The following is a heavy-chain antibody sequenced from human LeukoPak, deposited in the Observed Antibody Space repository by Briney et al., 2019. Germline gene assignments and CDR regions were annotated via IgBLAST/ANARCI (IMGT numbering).Heavy chain of an antibody. D-gene: IGHD3-16*01. CDR2: IYYTGTT. CDR1: GDSISNSNYF. CDR3: VRRDQYVSADY. Sequence: SETLSLTCSVSGDSISNSNYFWDWIRQPPGKGLEWIGTIYYTGTTYYNPSLKSRVTISVDTSKNQFSLKLTPLTAADTAVYSCVRRDQYVSADYWGQGTLVTVSS. J-gene: IGHJ4*02. V-gene: IGHV4-39*01.